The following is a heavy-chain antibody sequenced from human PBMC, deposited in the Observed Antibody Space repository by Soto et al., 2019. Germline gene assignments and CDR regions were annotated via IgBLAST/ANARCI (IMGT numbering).Heavy chain of an antibody. Sequence: VASVKVSCKASGYTFTGYYMHWVRQAPGQGLEWMGWINPNSGGTNYAQKFQGWVTMTRDTSISTAYMELSRLRSDDTAVYYCARGDTVTTYGMDVWGQGTTVPVSS. CDR1: GYTFTGYY. D-gene: IGHD4-17*01. CDR2: INPNSGGT. V-gene: IGHV1-2*04. J-gene: IGHJ6*02. CDR3: ARGDTVTTYGMDV.